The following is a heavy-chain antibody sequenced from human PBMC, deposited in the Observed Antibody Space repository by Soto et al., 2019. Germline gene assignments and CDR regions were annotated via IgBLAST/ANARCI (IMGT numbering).Heavy chain of an antibody. CDR3: ARGWGYFDNSGFPYFYAMDV. CDR2: IKEDGAEK. D-gene: IGHD3-22*01. J-gene: IGHJ6*02. Sequence: EVQLVGSGGGLVQPGGSLRLSCAASGFTFSSYWMSWVRQAPGKGLEWVASIKEDGAEKYYVDSVEGRFTISRDNAENSLYLYMNSLRAEDTAVYHCARGWGYFDNSGFPYFYAMDVWGQGTTVTVSS. V-gene: IGHV3-7*01. CDR1: GFTFSSYW.